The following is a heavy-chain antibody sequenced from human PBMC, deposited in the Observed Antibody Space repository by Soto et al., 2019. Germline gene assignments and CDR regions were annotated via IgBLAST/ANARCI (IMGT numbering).Heavy chain of an antibody. D-gene: IGHD2-15*01. CDR2: IYSSENT. CDR1: GGSVSSSSYS. CDR3: ARHRGLIRARSFYYYYGMDV. Sequence: PSETLSLTCTVSGGSVSSSSYSWGWIRQSPGKGLEWIGTIYSSENTYYNPSLLSRVTISVDTSKNEFSLRLSSVTAADTAVYYCARHRGLIRARSFYYYYGMDVWGQGTLVTVSS. V-gene: IGHV4-39*01. J-gene: IGHJ6*02.